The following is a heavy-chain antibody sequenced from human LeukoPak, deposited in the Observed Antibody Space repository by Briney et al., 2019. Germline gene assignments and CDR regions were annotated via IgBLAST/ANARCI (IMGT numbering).Heavy chain of an antibody. CDR3: AREGWLEGSPFDS. J-gene: IGHJ4*02. Sequence: PGGSLRLSCAASGFTFSSYAMHWVRQAPGKGLEWVAAMSDDGSNKYHADSVKGRFTISRDNSKNMLYLQMTGLRAEDTAVYYCAREGWLEGSPFDSWGQGTLVTVSS. CDR2: MSDDGSNK. CDR1: GFTFSSYA. V-gene: IGHV3-30-3*01. D-gene: IGHD5-18*01.